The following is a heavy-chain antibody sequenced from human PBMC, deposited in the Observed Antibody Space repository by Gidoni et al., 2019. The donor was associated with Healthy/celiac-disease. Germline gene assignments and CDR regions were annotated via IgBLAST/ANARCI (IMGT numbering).Heavy chain of an antibody. CDR2: TYPGDSDT. D-gene: IGHD3-16*01. Sequence: EVQLVQSGAGVRKPGESLKTSCMGYGSSFPSYWNGWVRQMPGKDLEWRGITYPGDSDTRYCPPFQGQVTISADKSTSTAYLQWSSLKASDTAMYYCARKMGFGDSRDGMDVWGQGTTVTVSS. CDR1: GSSFPSYW. CDR3: ARKMGFGDSRDGMDV. V-gene: IGHV5-51*01. J-gene: IGHJ6*02.